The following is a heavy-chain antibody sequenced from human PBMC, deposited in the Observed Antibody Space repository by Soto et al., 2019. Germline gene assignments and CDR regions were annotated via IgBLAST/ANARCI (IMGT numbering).Heavy chain of an antibody. CDR3: ARYSSTFGWLDP. D-gene: IGHD2-2*01. CDR2: IKQDGSQK. J-gene: IGHJ5*02. CDR1: GFTFSTFW. V-gene: IGHV3-7*01. Sequence: GGSLRLSCAASGFTFSTFWMTWVRQAPGKGLEWVANIKQDGSQKHYVDSVKGRFTISRDNAKNALYLQMNNLRAEDTAVYYCARYSSTFGWLDPWGRGTLVTVSS.